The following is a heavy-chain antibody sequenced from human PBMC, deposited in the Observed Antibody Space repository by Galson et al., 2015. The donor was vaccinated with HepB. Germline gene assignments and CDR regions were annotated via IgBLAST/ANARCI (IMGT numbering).Heavy chain of an antibody. D-gene: IGHD2-8*02. V-gene: IGHV3-30-3*01. CDR3: ASRLYPPRDVVYAQDDAFDI. J-gene: IGHJ3*02. Sequence: SLRLSCAASGFTFSSYAMHWVRQAPGKGLEWVAVISYDGSNKYYADSVKGRFTISRDNSKNTLYLQMNSLRAEDTAVYYCASRLYPPRDVVYAQDDAFDIWGQGTMVTVSS. CDR2: ISYDGSNK. CDR1: GFTFSSYA.